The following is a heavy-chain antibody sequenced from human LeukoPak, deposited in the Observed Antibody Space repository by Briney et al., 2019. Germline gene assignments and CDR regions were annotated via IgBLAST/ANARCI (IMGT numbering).Heavy chain of an antibody. Sequence: SVKDSCKFSGYTHTELSMHWVRQAPGKELEWMGGFDPEDGETIYAQKFQGRVTMTEGTSTDTAYMELSSLRSEDTAVYYCATVGIAAAGYWFDPWGQGTLVTVSS. D-gene: IGHD6-13*01. CDR1: GYTHTELS. CDR3: ATVGIAAAGYWFDP. CDR2: FDPEDGET. V-gene: IGHV1-24*01. J-gene: IGHJ5*02.